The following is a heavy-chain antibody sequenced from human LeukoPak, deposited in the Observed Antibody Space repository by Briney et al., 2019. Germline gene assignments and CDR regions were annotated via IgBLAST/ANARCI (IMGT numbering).Heavy chain of an antibody. CDR1: GFTFSSFA. CDR3: AKVLSGSQDY. CDR2: ISGSGGST. D-gene: IGHD1-26*01. V-gene: IGHV3-23*01. Sequence: GGSLRLSCAASGFTFSSFAMSWVRQAPGKGLEWVSAISGSGGSTYFADSVKGRFTISRDNSKNTVYLQMNSLRAEDTAVYYCAKVLSGSQDYWGQGTLVTVFS. J-gene: IGHJ4*02.